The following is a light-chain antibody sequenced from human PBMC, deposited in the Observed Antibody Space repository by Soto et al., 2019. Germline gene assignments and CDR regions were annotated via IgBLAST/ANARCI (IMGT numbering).Light chain of an antibody. J-gene: IGKJ5*01. V-gene: IGKV3-11*01. Sequence: EIVLTHSPGTLSLSPGERVTLSCSASHSISTNLAWYQQKPGQAPRLLIYDTSNRATGIPARFSGSGSGTDFTLTISSLEPEDFAIYYCQQRSNWPLITFGQGTRLEI. CDR2: DTS. CDR3: QQRSNWPLIT. CDR1: HSISTN.